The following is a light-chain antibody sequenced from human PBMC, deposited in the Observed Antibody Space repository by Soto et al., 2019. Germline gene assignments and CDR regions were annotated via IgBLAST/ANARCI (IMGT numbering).Light chain of an antibody. J-gene: IGLJ3*02. CDR2: EVS. CDR3: SSYAGSDNLV. V-gene: IGLV2-8*01. CDR1: NSDVGGYNY. Sequence: QSALTQPPSASGSTGQSVTISCTGTNSDVGGYNYVSWYQQHPGKAPRLMIYEVSKRPSGVPDRFSGSKSGNTASLTVSGLQAEDVANYYRSSYAGSDNLVFGGGTKLTVL.